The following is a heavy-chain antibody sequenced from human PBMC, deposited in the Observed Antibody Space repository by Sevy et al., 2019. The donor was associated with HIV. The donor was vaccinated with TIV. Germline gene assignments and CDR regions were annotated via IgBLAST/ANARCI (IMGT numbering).Heavy chain of an antibody. V-gene: IGHV3-30*02. Sequence: GGSLRLSCAASGFTLSSVGIHWVRLTPGTGLEWLAFIGHDGNKYFYGASVKGRITTSRDNSKTTVSLQMNSLRVEDTAIYYCAKDYCIGNDCFLGWFDPRGQGTVVTVSS. CDR3: AKDYCIGNDCFLGWFDP. CDR1: GFTLSSVG. CDR2: IGHDGNKY. J-gene: IGHJ5*02. D-gene: IGHD2-15*01.